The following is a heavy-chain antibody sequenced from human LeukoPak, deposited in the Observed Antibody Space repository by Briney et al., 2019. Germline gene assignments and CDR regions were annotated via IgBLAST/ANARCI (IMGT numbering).Heavy chain of an antibody. Sequence: GGSLRLSCAASGFTFSTYYMNWVRQAPGKGLEWVSFINGSSGYIYYTDSVKGRFTISSDNAKNSLFLQMNSLRDEDTAVYYCASGFSSSPYFDYWGQGTLVTVSS. V-gene: IGHV3-21*01. CDR3: ASGFSSSPYFDY. CDR2: INGSSGYI. D-gene: IGHD6-6*01. CDR1: GFTFSTYY. J-gene: IGHJ4*02.